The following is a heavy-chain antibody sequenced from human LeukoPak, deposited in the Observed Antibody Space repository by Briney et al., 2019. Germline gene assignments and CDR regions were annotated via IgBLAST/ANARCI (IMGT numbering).Heavy chain of an antibody. CDR3: ARGHLELRFLGRVYYFDY. Sequence: SETLSLTCTVSGGSISSYYWSWIRQPPGKGLEWIGYIYYSGSTNYNPSLKSRVTISVDTSKNQFSLKLSSVTAADTAVYYCARGHLELRFLGRVYYFDYRGQGTLVTVSS. D-gene: IGHD3-3*01. J-gene: IGHJ4*02. V-gene: IGHV4-59*12. CDR2: IYYSGST. CDR1: GGSISSYY.